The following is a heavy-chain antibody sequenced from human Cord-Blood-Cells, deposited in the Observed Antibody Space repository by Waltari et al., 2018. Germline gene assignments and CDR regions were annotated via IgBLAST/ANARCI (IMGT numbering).Heavy chain of an antibody. CDR3: ARTGERDYYFDY. V-gene: IGHV4-34*01. D-gene: IGHD7-27*01. CDR1: GGSFSGYY. Sequence: QVQLQQWGAGLLKPSETLSLTCAVYGGSFSGYYWSWIRQPPGKGLEWIGEINHSGSTNYNPSLKSRVTISVDTSKNQFSLKLTSVTAADTAVYYCARTGERDYYFDYWGQGTLVTVSP. CDR2: INHSGST. J-gene: IGHJ4*02.